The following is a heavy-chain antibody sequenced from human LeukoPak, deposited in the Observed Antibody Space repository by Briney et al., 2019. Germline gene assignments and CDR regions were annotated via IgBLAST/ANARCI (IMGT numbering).Heavy chain of an antibody. V-gene: IGHV3-11*04. CDR1: GFTFSDYN. D-gene: IGHD3-10*01. J-gene: IGHJ4*02. CDR3: ARPRGSVLLWFGRFDY. CDR2: ISRSGSTK. Sequence: PGGSLRLSCAASGFTFSDYNMRWIRQAPGKGLEWVSSISRSGSTKYYADSVKGRFTISRDNAKNSLFLQMNSLRAEDTAVYYCARPRGSVLLWFGRFDYWGQGTLVTVSS.